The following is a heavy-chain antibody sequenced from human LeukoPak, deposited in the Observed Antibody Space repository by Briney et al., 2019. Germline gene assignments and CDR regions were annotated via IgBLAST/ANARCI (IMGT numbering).Heavy chain of an antibody. CDR1: GFTFSSYA. D-gene: IGHD2-2*01. V-gene: IGHV3-64*01. CDR2: ISSNGGST. J-gene: IGHJ6*02. CDR3: ARDFDVVVPAAGMDV. Sequence: GGSLRLSCAASGFTFSSYAMHWVRQAPGKGLEYVSAISSNGGSTYYANSVKGRFTISRDNSKNTLYLQMGSLRAEDMAVYYCARDFDVVVPAAGMDVWGQGTTVTVSS.